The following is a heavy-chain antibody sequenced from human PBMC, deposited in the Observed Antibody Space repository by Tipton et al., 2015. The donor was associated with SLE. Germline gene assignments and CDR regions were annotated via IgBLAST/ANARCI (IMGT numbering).Heavy chain of an antibody. V-gene: IGHV4-31*03. CDR2: IYYTGTT. CDR3: ARASPEYARHFYYYMDV. J-gene: IGHJ6*03. CDR1: DVSISSDAYY. D-gene: IGHD2-8*01. Sequence: PGLVKPSQTLSLTCSVSDVSISSDAYYWSWIRQHPGKGLEWIGYIYYTGTTYYNPSLKSRVTISVDTSKNQFSLTLTSVAAADTAVYYCARASPEYARHFYYYMDVWGKGTTVTVSS.